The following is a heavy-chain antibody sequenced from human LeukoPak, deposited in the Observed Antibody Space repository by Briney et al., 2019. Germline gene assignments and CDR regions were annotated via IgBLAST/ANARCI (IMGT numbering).Heavy chain of an antibody. J-gene: IGHJ4*02. Sequence: SETLSLTCTVSGGSISSYYWSWIRQPPGKGLEWIGYIYYSGSTNYNPSLKSRVTISVDTSKNQFSLKPSSVTAADTAVYYCARHGFGWLQLIPFFDYWGQGTLVTVSS. V-gene: IGHV4-59*08. D-gene: IGHD5-24*01. CDR3: ARHGFGWLQLIPFFDY. CDR1: GGSISSYY. CDR2: IYYSGST.